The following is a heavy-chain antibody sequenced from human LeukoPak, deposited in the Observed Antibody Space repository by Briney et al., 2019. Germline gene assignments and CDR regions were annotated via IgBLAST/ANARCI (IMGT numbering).Heavy chain of an antibody. CDR3: AREVGFYYYIDV. J-gene: IGHJ6*03. CDR2: VGTAGDT. D-gene: IGHD1-26*01. V-gene: IGHV3-13*01. Sequence: PGGSLRLSCAASGFTLSSHDMYWVRQATGEGLEWVSGVGTAGDTHYADSVQGRFTISRGTAKNSLYLQMNSLRAGDTAVYYCAREVGFYYYIDVWGKGTTVIVSS. CDR1: GFTLSSHD.